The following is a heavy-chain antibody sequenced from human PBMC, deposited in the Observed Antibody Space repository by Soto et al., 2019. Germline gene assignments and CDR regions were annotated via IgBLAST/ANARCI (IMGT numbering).Heavy chain of an antibody. D-gene: IGHD3-10*01. V-gene: IGHV4-31*03. J-gene: IGHJ6*02. CDR1: GGSISSGGYY. CDR3: ARVRSRITMVRGVIDGMDV. CDR2: IYYSGST. Sequence: TLSLTCTVSGGSISSGGYYWSWIRQHPGKGLEWIGYIYYSGSTYYNPSLKSRVTISVDTSKNQFSLKLSSVTAADTAVYYCARVRSRITMVRGVIDGMDVWGQGTTVTVSS.